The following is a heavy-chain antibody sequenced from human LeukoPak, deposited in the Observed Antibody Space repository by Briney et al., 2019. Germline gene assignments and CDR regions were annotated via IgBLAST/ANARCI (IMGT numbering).Heavy chain of an antibody. V-gene: IGHV1-2*02. CDR1: GYTFTDYY. J-gene: IGHJ6*02. D-gene: IGHD4-23*01. CDR2: LNPNTLVT. CDR3: ARKDGGRDGMDV. Sequence: ASVKVSCKASGYTFTDYYMHWVRQAPGQGLEWMGWLNPNTLVTKYAQHFQGRVSMTWDTSISTGYMDLHSLTSDDTAVYYCARKDGGRDGMDVWGQGTTVTVSS.